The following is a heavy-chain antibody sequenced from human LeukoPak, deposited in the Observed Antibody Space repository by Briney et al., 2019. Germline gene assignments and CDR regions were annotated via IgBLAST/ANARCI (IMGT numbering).Heavy chain of an antibody. CDR2: ISYDGSNK. V-gene: IGHV3-30-3*01. CDR1: GFTFSSYA. Sequence: PGGSLRLSCAASGFTFSSYAMHWVRQAPGKGLEWVAVISYDGSNKYYADSVKGRFTISRDNSKNTLYLQMNSLRAEDTAVYYCAREGVAKGAHDAFDIWGQGTMVTVSS. D-gene: IGHD2-15*01. J-gene: IGHJ3*02. CDR3: AREGVAKGAHDAFDI.